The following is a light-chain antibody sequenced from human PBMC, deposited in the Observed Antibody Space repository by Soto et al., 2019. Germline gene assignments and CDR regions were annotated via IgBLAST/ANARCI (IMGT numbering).Light chain of an antibody. Sequence: QSALTQPPTASGSPGQSVTISCTGTSSDVGGYNYVSWYQQHPGKAPKLLVYEVNRRPSGVPDRFSGSKSANTASLTVSGLQAEDEADYYCSSYAGNSNVVFGGGTQLTVL. CDR3: SSYAGNSNVV. V-gene: IGLV2-8*01. CDR1: SSDVGGYNY. CDR2: EVN. J-gene: IGLJ3*02.